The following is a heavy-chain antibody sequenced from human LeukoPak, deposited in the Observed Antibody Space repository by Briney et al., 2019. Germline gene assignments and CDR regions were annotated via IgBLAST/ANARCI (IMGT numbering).Heavy chain of an antibody. CDR1: GYMFSEYY. Sequence: GGSLRLSCAASGYMFSEYYMSWICQTPEKGLEWLSYISHSGSTIYYADSVKGRFTISRDNAKNSLYLQMDSLRAEDTGLYYCATYGSGSGTFFDSWGQGTLVTVSS. CDR2: ISHSGSTI. V-gene: IGHV3-11*04. D-gene: IGHD3-10*01. CDR3: ATYGSGSGTFFDS. J-gene: IGHJ4*01.